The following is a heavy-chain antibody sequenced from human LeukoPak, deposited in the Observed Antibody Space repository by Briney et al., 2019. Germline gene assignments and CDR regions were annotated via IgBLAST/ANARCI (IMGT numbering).Heavy chain of an antibody. V-gene: IGHV3-11*04. CDR2: ISSSATTV. J-gene: IGHJ6*02. CDR1: GFTFRNYY. CDR3: ARDQGYYDSSGYYYGMDV. Sequence: GGSLRLSCAASGFTFRNYYMRWIRQAPGKGLEWVSYISSSATTVYCADSVKGRFTISRDNSKNTLYLQMNSLRAEDTAVYYCARDQGYYDSSGYYYGMDVWGQGTTVTVSS. D-gene: IGHD3-22*01.